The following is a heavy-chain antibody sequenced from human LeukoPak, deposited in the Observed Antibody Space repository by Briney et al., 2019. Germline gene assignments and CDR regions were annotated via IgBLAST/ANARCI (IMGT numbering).Heavy chain of an antibody. Sequence: GGSLRLSCAASGFTFSYYAMSWVRQAPGKGLEWVSAITGSGGNTYYADSVKGRFTISRDNSKNTVFLQMNSLRAEDTAVYYCAKWGDYDVLTGYYVSDYWGQGTLVTVSS. CDR2: ITGSGGNT. J-gene: IGHJ4*02. V-gene: IGHV3-23*01. CDR1: GFTFSYYA. CDR3: AKWGDYDVLTGYYVSDY. D-gene: IGHD3-9*01.